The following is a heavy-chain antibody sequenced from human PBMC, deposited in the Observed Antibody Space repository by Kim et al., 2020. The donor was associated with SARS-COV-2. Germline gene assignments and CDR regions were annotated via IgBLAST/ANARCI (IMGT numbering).Heavy chain of an antibody. CDR3: ARTRMPWYQLLSHNYYYYYYGMDV. Sequence: GGSLRLSCAASGFTFSSYAMHWVRQAPGKGLEWVAVISYDGSNKYYADSVKGRFTISRDNSKNTLYLQMNSLRAEDTAVYYCARTRMPWYQLLSHNYYYYYYGMDVWGQGTTVTVSS. CDR2: ISYDGSNK. V-gene: IGHV3-30-3*01. J-gene: IGHJ6*02. D-gene: IGHD2-2*01. CDR1: GFTFSSYA.